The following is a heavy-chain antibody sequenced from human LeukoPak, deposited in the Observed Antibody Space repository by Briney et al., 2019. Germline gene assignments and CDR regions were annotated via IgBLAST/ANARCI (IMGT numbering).Heavy chain of an antibody. CDR1: GYTFTSYG. Sequence: ASVKVSCKASGYTFTSYGISWVRQAPGQGLEWMGWISAYNGNTNYAQKLQGRVTMTTDTSTSTAYMELRSLRSDDTAVYYCARGTDVVAATPYYYYGMDVWGQGTTVTVSS. CDR2: ISAYNGNT. V-gene: IGHV1-18*01. J-gene: IGHJ6*02. D-gene: IGHD2-15*01. CDR3: ARGTDVVAATPYYYYGMDV.